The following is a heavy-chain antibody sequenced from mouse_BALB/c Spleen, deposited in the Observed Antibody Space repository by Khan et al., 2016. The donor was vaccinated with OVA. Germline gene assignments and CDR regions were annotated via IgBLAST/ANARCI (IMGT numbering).Heavy chain of an antibody. V-gene: IGHV3-6*02. CDR3: ARGGSSGPAWFAY. CDR1: GYSITSGYV. CDR2: IRYDGSS. J-gene: IGHJ3*01. Sequence: EVQLQESGPGLVKPSQSLSLTCSVTGYSITSGYVWNWIRQFPGNKLEWMGYIRYDGSSNYNPSLKNRISITRDTSKNQFFLKLNSVTPEDTATYYCARGGSSGPAWFAYWGQGTLVTVSA. D-gene: IGHD3-1*01.